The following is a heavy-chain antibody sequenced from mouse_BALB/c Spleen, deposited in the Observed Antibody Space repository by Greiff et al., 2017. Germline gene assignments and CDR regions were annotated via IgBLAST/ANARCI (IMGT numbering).Heavy chain of an antibody. J-gene: IGHJ1*01. V-gene: IGHV1-43*01. Sequence: DVKLQESGPELVKPGASVKISCKASGYSFTGYYMHWVKQSPENSLEWIGEINPSTGGTSYNQKLKGKATLTVDKSSSTAYMQLKSLTADESAVYYCTRLHFDVWGAGTTVTVSS. CDR3: TRLHFDV. CDR2: INPSTGGT. CDR1: GYSFTGYY.